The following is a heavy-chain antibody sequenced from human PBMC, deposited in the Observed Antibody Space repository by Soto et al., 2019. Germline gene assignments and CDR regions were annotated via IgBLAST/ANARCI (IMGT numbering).Heavy chain of an antibody. V-gene: IGHV1-69*13. CDR3: AGSSTYYYDSSGYSCDY. CDR1: GGTFSSYA. CDR2: IIPIFGTA. Sequence: SVKVSCKASGGTFSSYAISWVRQAPGQGLEWMGGIIPIFGTANYAQKFQGRVTITADESTSTAYMELSSLRSEDTAVYYCAGSSTYYYDSSGYSCDYWGQGTLVTVSS. D-gene: IGHD3-22*01. J-gene: IGHJ4*02.